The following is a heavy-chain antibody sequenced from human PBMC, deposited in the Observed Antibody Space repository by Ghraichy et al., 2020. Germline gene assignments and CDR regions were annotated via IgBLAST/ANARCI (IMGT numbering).Heavy chain of an antibody. D-gene: IGHD5-18*01. Sequence: SETLSLTCTVSGASMSSSTTYYWGWIRQPPGKGLEWIGSIYDSGRTHYNSPLNSRVTISVDKSMNPFSLHLTSVTAADTALYFCARGRGYSYAFDPWGPGTLFLVSS. CDR3: ARGRGYSYAFDP. CDR2: IYDSGRT. CDR1: GASMSSSTTYY. J-gene: IGHJ5*02. V-gene: IGHV4-39*02.